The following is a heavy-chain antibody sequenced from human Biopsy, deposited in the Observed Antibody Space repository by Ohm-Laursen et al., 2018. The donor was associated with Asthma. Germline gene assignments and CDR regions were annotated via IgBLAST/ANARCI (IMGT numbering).Heavy chain of an antibody. CDR2: VYWTGST. J-gene: IGHJ4*02. CDR1: GGSISSFY. V-gene: IGHV4-59*07. CDR3: VRAVRNEQWLAPFDY. Sequence: SDTLSLTWSVYGGSISSFYWSWIRQSPEKGLEWMGYVYWTGSTNYNPSPKSRITMSVDTSKNRMFLELTSVTAADTAIYYCVRAVRNEQWLAPFDYWGQGKPVTVSS. D-gene: IGHD6-19*01.